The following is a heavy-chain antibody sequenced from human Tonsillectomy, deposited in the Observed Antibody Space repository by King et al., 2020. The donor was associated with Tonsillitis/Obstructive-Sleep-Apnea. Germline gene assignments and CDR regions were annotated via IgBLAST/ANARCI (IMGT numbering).Heavy chain of an antibody. V-gene: IGHV4-34*01. J-gene: IGHJ4*02. D-gene: IGHD4-23*01. CDR2: INHSGGT. CDR3: ARVDYGGSSGI. Sequence: VQLQQWGAGLLKPSETLSLTCAVYGGSFSGYYWSWIRQPPGKGLEWIGEINHSGGTNYNPSLKSRVTISVDTSKKQFSLNLSSVTAADTAVYYCARVDYGGSSGIWGQGTLVTVSS. CDR1: GGSFSGYY.